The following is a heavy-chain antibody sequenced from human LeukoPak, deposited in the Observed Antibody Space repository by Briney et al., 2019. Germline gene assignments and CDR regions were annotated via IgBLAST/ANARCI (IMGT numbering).Heavy chain of an antibody. V-gene: IGHV3-23*01. CDR2: ISGSGGST. J-gene: IGHJ4*02. Sequence: GGSLRLSCAASGFTFSSYAMSWVRQAPGKGLEWVSAISGSGGSTYYADSVKGRFTISRDNSKNTLYLQMNSLRAEDTAVYYCARAIMITFGGVIVGSYYDYWGQGTLVTVSS. CDR3: ARAIMITFGGVIVGSYYDY. CDR1: GFTFSSYA. D-gene: IGHD3-16*02.